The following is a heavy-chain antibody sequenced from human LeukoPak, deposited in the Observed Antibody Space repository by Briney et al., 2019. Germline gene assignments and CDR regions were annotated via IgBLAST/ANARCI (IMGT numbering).Heavy chain of an antibody. D-gene: IGHD3-22*01. CDR2: ISAYNGNT. J-gene: IGHJ1*01. V-gene: IGHV1-18*01. Sequence: ASVKVSCKASGYTFTSYGISWVRQAPGQGLEWMGWISAYNGNTNYAQKLQGRVTMTTDTSTSTAYMELRSLRSDDTAVYHCARAGDSLNYYDSSGYYAEYFQHWGQGTLVTVSS. CDR3: ARAGDSLNYYDSSGYYAEYFQH. CDR1: GYTFTSYG.